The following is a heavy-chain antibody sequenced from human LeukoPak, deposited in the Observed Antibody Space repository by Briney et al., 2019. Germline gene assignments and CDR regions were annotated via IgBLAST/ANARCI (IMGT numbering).Heavy chain of an antibody. CDR1: GFSLSTSAMC. CDR3: ARMCYGSGSDY. V-gene: IGHV2-70*11. CDR2: IDWDDDK. D-gene: IGHD3-10*01. Sequence: SVPALVKPTQTLTLTCTFSGFSLSTSAMCVSWTRQPPGQALEWLARIDWDDDKYYSTSLKTRLTISKDTSKNQVVLTMTNMDPVDTATYYCARMCYGSGSDYWGQGTLVTVSS. J-gene: IGHJ4*02.